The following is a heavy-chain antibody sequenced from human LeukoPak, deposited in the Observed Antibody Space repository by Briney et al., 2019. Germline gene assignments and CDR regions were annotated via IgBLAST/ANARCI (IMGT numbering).Heavy chain of an antibody. V-gene: IGHV5-10-1*01. CDR1: GYSFTSYW. D-gene: IGHD4-17*01. J-gene: IGHJ6*04. Sequence: GESLKISCKGSGYSFTSYWISWVRQMPGKGLEWMGRIDPSDSYTNYSPSFQRHVTISADKSISTAYLQWSSLKASDTAMYYCARYGDWTYYYYGMDVWGKGTTVTVSS. CDR3: ARYGDWTYYYYGMDV. CDR2: IDPSDSYT.